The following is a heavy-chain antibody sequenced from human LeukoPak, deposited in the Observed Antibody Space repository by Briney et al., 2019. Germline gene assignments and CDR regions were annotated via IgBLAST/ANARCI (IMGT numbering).Heavy chain of an antibody. CDR1: GGSISSGGYY. J-gene: IGHJ4*02. CDR3: ARVDDCSSTSCRAITGVFDY. D-gene: IGHD2-2*01. CDR2: IYYSGST. Sequence: PSQTLSLTCTVSGGSISSGGYYWSWIRQHPGKGLEWIGYIYYSGSTYYNPSLKSRVTISVDTSKNQFSLKLSSVTAADTAVYYCARVDDCSSTSCRAITGVFDYWGQGTLVTVSS. V-gene: IGHV4-31*03.